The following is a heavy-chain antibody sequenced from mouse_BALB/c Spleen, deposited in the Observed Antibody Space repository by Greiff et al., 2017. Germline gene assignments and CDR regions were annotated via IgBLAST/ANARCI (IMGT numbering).Heavy chain of an antibody. CDR3: ARSYYRYHYYAMDY. V-gene: IGHV5-17*02. D-gene: IGHD2-14*01. CDR2: ISSGSSTI. CDR1: GFTFSSFG. Sequence: EVKVVESGGGLVQPGGSRKLSCAASGFTFSSFGMHWVRQAPEKGLEWVAYISSGSSTIYYADTVKGRFTISRDNPKNTLFLQMTSLRSEDTAMYYCARSYYRYHYYAMDYWGEGNSVTVSS. J-gene: IGHJ4*01.